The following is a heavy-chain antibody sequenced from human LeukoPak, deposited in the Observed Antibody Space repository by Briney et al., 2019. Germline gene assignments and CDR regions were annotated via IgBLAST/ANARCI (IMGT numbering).Heavy chain of an antibody. CDR2: IKKDGSEK. J-gene: IGHJ4*02. V-gene: IGHV3-7*01. CDR3: AREDVSSLDY. CDR1: GFTFSSYW. D-gene: IGHD3-10*01. Sequence: GGSLRLSCAASGFTFSSYWMSWVRQAPGKGLEWVANIKKDGSEKYYVDSVKGRFTISRDNAKNSLSLQMNSLRAEDTAVYFCAREDVSSLDYWGQGTLVTVSS.